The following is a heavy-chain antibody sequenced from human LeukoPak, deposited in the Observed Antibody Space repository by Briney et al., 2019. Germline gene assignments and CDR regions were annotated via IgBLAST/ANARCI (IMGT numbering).Heavy chain of an antibody. CDR3: ARGRLSYYDSSGDLDY. CDR2: IYYSGST. Sequence: SQTLSLTCSASGGSISGSDYYWSWIRQHPGKGLEWIGYIYYSGSTYYNPSLKSRVTISVDTSMNQFSLKLSSVTAADTAVYYCARGRLSYYDSSGDLDYWGQGTLVTVSS. D-gene: IGHD3-22*01. V-gene: IGHV4-31*03. CDR1: GGSISGSDYY. J-gene: IGHJ4*02.